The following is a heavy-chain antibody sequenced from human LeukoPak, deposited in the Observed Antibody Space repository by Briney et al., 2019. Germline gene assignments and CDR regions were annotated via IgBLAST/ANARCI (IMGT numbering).Heavy chain of an antibody. J-gene: IGHJ3*02. CDR1: GFTFSSCS. Sequence: PGGSLRLSCAASGFTFSSCSINWVRQAPGKGLEWVSCISSTSSFIYYADSVKGRFTVSRDNAKNSLYLQMNSLRAEDTAVYYCARMRGQGGQDIWGQGTMVTVSS. CDR2: ISSTSSFI. V-gene: IGHV3-21*01. CDR3: ARMRGQGGQDI. D-gene: IGHD3-16*01.